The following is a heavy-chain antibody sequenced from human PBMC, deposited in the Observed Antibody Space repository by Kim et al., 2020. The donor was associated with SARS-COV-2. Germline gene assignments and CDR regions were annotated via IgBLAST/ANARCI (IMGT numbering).Heavy chain of an antibody. CDR3: ARGALGVVIMYYYGMDV. CDR1: GGTFSSYA. D-gene: IGHD3-3*01. Sequence: SVKVSCKASGGTFSSYAISWVRQAPGQGLEWMGGIIPIFGTANYAQKFQGRVTITADESTSTAYMELSSLRSEDTAVYYCARGALGVVIMYYYGMDVWGQGTTVTVSS. J-gene: IGHJ6*02. V-gene: IGHV1-69*13. CDR2: IIPIFGTA.